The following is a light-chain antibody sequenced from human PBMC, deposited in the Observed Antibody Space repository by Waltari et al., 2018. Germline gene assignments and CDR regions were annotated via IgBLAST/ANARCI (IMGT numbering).Light chain of an antibody. CDR3: QQYDGSVVT. CDR2: GAS. V-gene: IGKV3-20*01. CDR1: QTITGSW. J-gene: IGKJ4*01. Sequence: LPPSPGTLSVSPGERVPVSCRASQTITGSWLTWYHQKPGQAPRLLIYGASNRAPGIPDRFSGSGSGTDFTLTISRLEPEDSAVYYCQQYDGSVVTFGGGTKVEIK.